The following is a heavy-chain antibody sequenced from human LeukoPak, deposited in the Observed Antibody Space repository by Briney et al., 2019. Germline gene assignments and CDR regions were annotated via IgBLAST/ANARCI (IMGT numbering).Heavy chain of an antibody. CDR3: AKDRKYSSSWYYFDY. D-gene: IGHD6-13*01. Sequence: GGSLRLSCAASGFTFSSYAMSWVRQAPGKGLEWVSAISGSGGSTYYADSVKGRFTISRDNSKNTLYLQMNSLRAEDTAVYYCAKDRKYSSSWYYFDYWGQGTLVTVSS. J-gene: IGHJ4*02. V-gene: IGHV3-23*01. CDR2: ISGSGGST. CDR1: GFTFSSYA.